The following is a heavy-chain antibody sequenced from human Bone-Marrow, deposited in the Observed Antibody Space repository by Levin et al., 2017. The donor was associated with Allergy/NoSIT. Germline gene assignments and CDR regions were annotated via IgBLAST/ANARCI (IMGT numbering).Heavy chain of an antibody. CDR2: IDHSGST. Sequence: GSLRLSCTVSGGSISDYYWSWIRQPPGKGLEWIGYIDHSGSTNYNPSLKSRVIISVDTSKNQFSLKLSSVTAADTAVYHCARSDSWGSGTYTHFDAFDIWGQGTMVTVSS. V-gene: IGHV4-59*01. J-gene: IGHJ3*02. CDR3: ARSDSWGSGTYTHFDAFDI. CDR1: GGSISDYY. D-gene: IGHD3-10*01.